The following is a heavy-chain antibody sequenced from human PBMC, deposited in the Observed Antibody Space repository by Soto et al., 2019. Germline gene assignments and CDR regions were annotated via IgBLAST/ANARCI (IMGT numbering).Heavy chain of an antibody. CDR2: ISSSSSYI. CDR3: ARGRHDYYDSSGYSY. V-gene: IGHV3-21*01. D-gene: IGHD3-22*01. Sequence: EVQLVESGGGLVKPGGSLRLSCAASGFTFGSYSMNWVRQAPGKGLEWVSSISSSSSYIYYADSVKGRFTISRDNAKNSLYLQMNSLRAEDTAVYYCARGRHDYYDSSGYSYWGQGTLVTVSS. J-gene: IGHJ4*02. CDR1: GFTFGSYS.